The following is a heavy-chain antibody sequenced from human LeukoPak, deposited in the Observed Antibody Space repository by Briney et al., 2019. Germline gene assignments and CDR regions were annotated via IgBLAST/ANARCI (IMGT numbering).Heavy chain of an antibody. V-gene: IGHV3-23*01. CDR1: GFTFNRCW. J-gene: IGHJ4*02. CDR3: AKSVSISSGWLGDY. CDR2: ISSSGGNT. D-gene: IGHD6-19*01. Sequence: GGSLRLSCVVSGFTFNRCWMNWVRQAPGKGLEWVSSISSSGGNTYYADSVKGRFTISRDNSKNTLYLQMNSLRAEDTAVYYCAKSVSISSGWLGDYWGQGTLVTVSS.